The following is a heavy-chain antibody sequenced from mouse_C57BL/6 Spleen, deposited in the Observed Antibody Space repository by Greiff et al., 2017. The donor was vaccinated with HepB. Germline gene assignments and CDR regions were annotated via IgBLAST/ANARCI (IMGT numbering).Heavy chain of an antibody. CDR3: ARGGQRDAMDY. V-gene: IGHV5-4*03. CDR2: ISDGGSYT. CDR1: GFTFSSYA. Sequence: EVKVVESGGGLVKPGGSLKLSCAASGFTFSSYAMSWVRQTPEKRLEWVATISDGGSYTYYPDNVKGRFTISRDNAKNNLYLQMSHLKSEDTAMYYCARGGQRDAMDYWGQGTSVTVSS. J-gene: IGHJ4*01.